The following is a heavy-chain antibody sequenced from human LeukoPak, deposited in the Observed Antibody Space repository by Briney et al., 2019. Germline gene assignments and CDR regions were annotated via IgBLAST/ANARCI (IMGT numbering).Heavy chain of an antibody. CDR2: IKSKTDGGTT. V-gene: IGHV3-15*01. D-gene: IGHD3-22*01. Sequence: GGSLRLSRVASGFTLSNAWMSWVRPAPGKGLEWVGRIKSKTDGGTTDYAAPVKGRFTISRDDSKNTLYLQMNSLKTEDTAVYYCTTYYYDSSGYPDYWGQGTLVTVSS. J-gene: IGHJ4*02. CDR3: TTYYYDSSGYPDY. CDR1: GFTLSNAW.